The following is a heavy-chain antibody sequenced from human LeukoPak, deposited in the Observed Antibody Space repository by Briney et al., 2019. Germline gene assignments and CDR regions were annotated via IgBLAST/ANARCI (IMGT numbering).Heavy chain of an antibody. D-gene: IGHD1-26*01. CDR3: ARGRSYGDYFDY. V-gene: IGHV4-34*01. CDR1: GGSFSGYY. J-gene: IGHJ4*02. CDR2: INHSGST. Sequence: PSETLSLTCAVYGGSFSGYYWSWFRQPPGKGLEWIGEINHSGSTNYNPSLKSRVTISVDTSKNQFSLKLSSVTAADTAVYYCARGRSYGDYFDYWGQGTLVTVSS.